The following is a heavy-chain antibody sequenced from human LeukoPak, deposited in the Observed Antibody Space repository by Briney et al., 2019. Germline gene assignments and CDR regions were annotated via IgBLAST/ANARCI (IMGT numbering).Heavy chain of an antibody. CDR2: INPSGGST. CDR1: GYTFTSSA. V-gene: IGHV1-46*01. D-gene: IGHD4/OR15-4a*01. J-gene: IGHJ4*02. CDR3: ARDAGRRTYGGLDY. Sequence: EASVKVSCKASGYTFTSSALNWVRQAPGQGLEWMGIINPSGGSTSYAQKFQGRVTMTRDTSTSTVYMELSSLRSEDTAVYYCARDAGRRTYGGLDYWGQGTLVTVSS.